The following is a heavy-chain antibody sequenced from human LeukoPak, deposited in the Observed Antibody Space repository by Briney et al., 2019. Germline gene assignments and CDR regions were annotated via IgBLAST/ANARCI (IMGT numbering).Heavy chain of an antibody. D-gene: IGHD5-18*01. CDR3: ACTADTAMVFDY. V-gene: IGHV3-74*01. CDR1: GFTFSNYW. J-gene: IGHJ4*02. Sequence: GGSLRLSCAASGFTFSNYWMHWVRQAPGKGLVWVSRSNPDGSSTTYADSVKGRFTISRDNAKNTLYLQMNSLRAEDTAVYYCACTADTAMVFDYWGQGTLVTVSS. CDR2: SNPDGSST.